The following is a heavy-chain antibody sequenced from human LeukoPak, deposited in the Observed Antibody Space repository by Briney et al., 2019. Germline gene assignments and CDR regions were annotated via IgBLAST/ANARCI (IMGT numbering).Heavy chain of an antibody. CDR2: INAGNGDT. CDR1: GYTFSDYA. CDR3: ARDRGGTGDFDY. D-gene: IGHD1-1*01. Sequence: ASVKVSCKASGYTFSDYAMHWVRRAPGQRLEWMGWINAGNGDTKYSQKFQGRVTIARDTSASTAYMYLSSLRSEDTAVYYCARDRGGTGDFDYWGQGTLVTVSS. J-gene: IGHJ4*02. V-gene: IGHV1-3*01.